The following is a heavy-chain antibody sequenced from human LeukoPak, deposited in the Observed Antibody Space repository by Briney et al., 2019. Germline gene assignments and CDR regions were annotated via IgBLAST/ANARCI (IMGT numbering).Heavy chain of an antibody. V-gene: IGHV3-23*01. CDR3: ATNLVVVAATYPFDY. D-gene: IGHD2-15*01. J-gene: IGHJ4*02. CDR1: GFTFSSYA. CDR2: ISGSGGST. Sequence: GGSLRLSCAASGFTFSSYAMSWVRQAPGKVLEWVSAISGSGGSTYYADSVKGRFTISRDNSKNTLYLQMNSLRAEDTAVYYCATNLVVVAATYPFDYWGQGTLVTVSS.